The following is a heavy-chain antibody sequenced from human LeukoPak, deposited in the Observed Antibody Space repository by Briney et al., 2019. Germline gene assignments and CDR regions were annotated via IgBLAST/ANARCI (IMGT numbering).Heavy chain of an antibody. CDR2: ISFDGSNE. J-gene: IGHJ6*02. Sequence: PGRSLRLSCAASGFTFSYYGIHWVRQAPGKGLEWVAIISFDGSNEYYADSVKGRFTISRDNSKNTMYLQMNSLRAEDTAIYYCAKDRGFSISSYFYYGMDVWGQGTTVTV. CDR1: GFTFSYYG. CDR3: AKDRGFSISSYFYYGMDV. V-gene: IGHV3-30*18. D-gene: IGHD2-21*01.